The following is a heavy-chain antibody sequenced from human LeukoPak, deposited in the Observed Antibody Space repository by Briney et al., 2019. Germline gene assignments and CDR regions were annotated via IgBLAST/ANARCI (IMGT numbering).Heavy chain of an antibody. J-gene: IGHJ4*02. CDR3: AKVKIAAMVFDY. CDR2: IKQDGSDK. D-gene: IGHD5-18*01. V-gene: IGHV3-7*01. CDR1: GFTFTKYW. Sequence: GGSLRLSCAASGFTFTKYWMTWVRQAPGKGLEWVGNIKQDGSDKNYMDSVKGRFTISRDNTKNSVYLQMSSLRAEDTAVYYCAKVKIAAMVFDYWGQGTLVTVSS.